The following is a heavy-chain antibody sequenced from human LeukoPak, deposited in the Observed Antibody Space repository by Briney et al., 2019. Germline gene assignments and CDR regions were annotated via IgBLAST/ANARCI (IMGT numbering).Heavy chain of an antibody. CDR3: ARGVTMVRNDY. CDR1: GFTVSSNY. V-gene: IGHV3-66*01. Sequence: GSLRLSCAASGFTVSSNYMSWVRQAPGKGLEWVSVIYSGGSTYYADSVKGRFTISRDNSKNTLYLQMNSLRAEDTAVYYCARGVTMVRNDYWGQGTLVTVSS. J-gene: IGHJ4*02. D-gene: IGHD3-10*01. CDR2: IYSGGST.